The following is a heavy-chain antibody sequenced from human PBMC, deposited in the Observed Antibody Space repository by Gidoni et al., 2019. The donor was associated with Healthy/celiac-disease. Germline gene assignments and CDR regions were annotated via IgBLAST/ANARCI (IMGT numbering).Heavy chain of an antibody. D-gene: IGHD6-13*01. V-gene: IGHV4-61*01. CDR3: ARASRSWYYFDY. Sequence: QVQLQESGPGLVKPSETLSLTCTVSGGSVSSGSYYWSWIRQPPGKGLEWIGYIYYSGSTNYNPSLKSRVTISVDTSKNQFSLKLSSVTAADTAVYYCARASRSWYYFDYWGQGTLVTVSS. CDR2: IYYSGST. CDR1: GGSVSSGSYY. J-gene: IGHJ4*02.